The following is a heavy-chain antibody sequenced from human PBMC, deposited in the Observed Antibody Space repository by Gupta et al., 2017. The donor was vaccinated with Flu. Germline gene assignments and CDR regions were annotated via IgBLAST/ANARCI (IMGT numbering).Heavy chain of an antibody. CDR2: ILPILATA. V-gene: IGHV1-69*06. Sequence: QVQLVQSGSEVKKPGSSLKVSCKASGDTFDTSTFTWVRQAPGQGLEWMGGILPILATADYAQKFQGRVTISADISTTTVFMEVSSLRSEDTAVYFCARLTPCGGDCYYFQHWGQGTLVTVSS. J-gene: IGHJ1*01. CDR1: GDTFDTST. CDR3: ARLTPCGGDCYYFQH. D-gene: IGHD2-21*02.